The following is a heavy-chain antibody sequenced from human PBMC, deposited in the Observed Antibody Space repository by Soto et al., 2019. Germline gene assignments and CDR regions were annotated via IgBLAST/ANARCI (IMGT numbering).Heavy chain of an antibody. J-gene: IGHJ4*02. CDR1: GGTFSSYA. CDR2: IIPIFGTA. Sequence: QVQLVQSGAEVKKPGSSVKVSCKASGGTFSSYAISCVRQAPGQGLEWMGGIIPIFGTANYAQKFQGRVTITADESTSTAYMELSSLRSEDTAVYYCAFRLLDIVVVQHAMRDYWGQGTLVTVSS. CDR3: AFRLLDIVVVQHAMRDY. D-gene: IGHD2-2*01. V-gene: IGHV1-69*01.